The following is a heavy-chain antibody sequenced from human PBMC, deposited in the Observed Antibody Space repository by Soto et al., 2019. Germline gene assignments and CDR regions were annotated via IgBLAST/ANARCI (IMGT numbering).Heavy chain of an antibody. CDR2: ISDGGST. J-gene: IGHJ5*02. Sequence: SETLSLTCNVSGASIYTYYWNWILQSPGKGLEWIGYISDGGSTNYNPSLESRVTISLDTSKKQVSLKLSSVTAADTAVYYCARVRGATSIVVAGSDWFDPWGQGTLVTVSS. V-gene: IGHV4-59*12. CDR3: ARVRGATSIVVAGSDWFDP. CDR1: GASIYTYY. D-gene: IGHD2-15*01.